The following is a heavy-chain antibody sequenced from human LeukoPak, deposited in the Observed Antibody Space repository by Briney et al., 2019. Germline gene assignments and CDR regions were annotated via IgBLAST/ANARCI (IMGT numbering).Heavy chain of an antibody. CDR1: GGSFSGYY. Sequence: SETLSLTCAVYGGSFSGYYWSWIRQPPGKGLEWIGEINHSGSTNYNPSLKSRVTISVDTSKNQFSLKLSSVTAGDTAVYYCARGLKEDLDYWGQGTLVTVSS. V-gene: IGHV4-34*01. J-gene: IGHJ4*02. CDR3: ARGLKEDLDY. CDR2: INHSGST.